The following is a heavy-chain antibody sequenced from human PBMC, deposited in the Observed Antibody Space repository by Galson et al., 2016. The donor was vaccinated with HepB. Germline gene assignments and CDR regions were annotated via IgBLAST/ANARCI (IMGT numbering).Heavy chain of an antibody. CDR2: INYNGVSR. Sequence: SLRLSCAASGFSFNSYAMSWVRQAPGKGLEWVSVINYNGVSRYSVDSVRGRFTISRDNSKDTLYLQMDSLRVEDTAVYFCAKGLESVGSCNDYWGQGTLVTVSA. CDR3: AKGLESVGSCNDY. V-gene: IGHV3-23*01. D-gene: IGHD2-15*01. J-gene: IGHJ4*02. CDR1: GFSFNSYA.